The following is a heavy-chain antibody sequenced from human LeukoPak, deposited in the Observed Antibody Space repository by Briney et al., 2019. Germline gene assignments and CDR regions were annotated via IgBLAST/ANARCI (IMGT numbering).Heavy chain of an antibody. CDR3: ATDRGYSGYGTFDY. J-gene: IGHJ4*02. CDR2: ISYDGSNK. Sequence: GGSLRLSCAASGFTFSSYGMHWVRQAPGKGLEWVAVISYDGSNKYYADSVKGRCTISRDDFTATLYLQMNNLRAEDSALYYCATDRGYSGYGTFDYWGQGTLVSVSS. V-gene: IGHV3-30*03. D-gene: IGHD5-12*01. CDR1: GFTFSSYG.